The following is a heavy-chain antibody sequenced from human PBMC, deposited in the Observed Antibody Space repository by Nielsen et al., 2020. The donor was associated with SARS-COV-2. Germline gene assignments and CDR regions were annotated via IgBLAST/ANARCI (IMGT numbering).Heavy chain of an antibody. J-gene: IGHJ4*02. D-gene: IGHD1-26*01. V-gene: IGHV4-34*01. CDR2: INHSGGT. Sequence: RQAPGKGLEWIGEINHSGGTNYNPSLESRVSISVDTSKNQFSLKLSSVTAADTAVYYCARDSPGGSYNYWGQGTLVTVSS. CDR3: ARDSPGGSYNY.